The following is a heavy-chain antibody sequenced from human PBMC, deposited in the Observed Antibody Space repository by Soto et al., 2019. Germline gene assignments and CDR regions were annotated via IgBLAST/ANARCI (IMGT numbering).Heavy chain of an antibody. V-gene: IGHV3-23*01. D-gene: IGHD6-19*01. CDR1: GFTFSSYA. J-gene: IGHJ4*02. CDR3: AKDAGSGWYYFDY. CDR2: ISGSGDNT. Sequence: GGSLRLSCAASGFTFSSYAMSWVRQAPGKGLEWVAAISGSGDNTDYADSVKGRFTISRDNSKNTLYLQMNRLRAEDTAIYYCAKDAGSGWYYFDYWGQGTLVTVSS.